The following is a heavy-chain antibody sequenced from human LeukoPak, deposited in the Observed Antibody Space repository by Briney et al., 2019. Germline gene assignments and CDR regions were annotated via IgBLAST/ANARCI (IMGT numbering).Heavy chain of an antibody. CDR1: GGSISSDDYY. V-gene: IGHV4-30-4*01. D-gene: IGHD3-22*01. CDR2: LYYRGSA. CDR3: ARVKGITMIVVVTDAFDI. Sequence: PSQTLSLTCTVSGGSISSDDYYWSWIRQPPGKGLEWIGYLYYRGSAYYNPSLKSRVTISVDTSKNQFSLKLSSATAADTAVYYCARVKGITMIVVVTDAFDIWGQGTMVTVSS. J-gene: IGHJ3*02.